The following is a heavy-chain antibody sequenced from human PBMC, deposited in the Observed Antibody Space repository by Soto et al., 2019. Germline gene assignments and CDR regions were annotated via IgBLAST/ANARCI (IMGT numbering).Heavy chain of an antibody. Sequence: PSETLSLTCTVSGGSISTYYWSWIRQPPGQGLEWIGYINYSGNTNYNPSLKSRVTLSVDTSKNQFSLKLKSVTVADTALFYCARLHPRIFGVVSWFDPWGQGTLVTVSS. D-gene: IGHD3-3*01. CDR1: GGSISTYY. V-gene: IGHV4-59*08. J-gene: IGHJ5*02. CDR2: INYSGNT. CDR3: ARLHPRIFGVVSWFDP.